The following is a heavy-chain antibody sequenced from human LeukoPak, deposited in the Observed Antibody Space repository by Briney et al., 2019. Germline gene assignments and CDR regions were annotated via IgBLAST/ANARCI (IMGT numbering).Heavy chain of an antibody. J-gene: IGHJ4*02. Sequence: TGGSLRLSCAASRFTFSTYTMNWVRQAPGRGLEWVSSISSSSSYMYYADSGKGRFTISRDNAKNSLYLQMNTLRAEDTAVYYCARDRTTVTTFDYWGQGTLVTVSS. V-gene: IGHV3-21*01. D-gene: IGHD4-17*01. CDR3: ARDRTTVTTFDY. CDR1: RFTFSTYT. CDR2: ISSSSSYM.